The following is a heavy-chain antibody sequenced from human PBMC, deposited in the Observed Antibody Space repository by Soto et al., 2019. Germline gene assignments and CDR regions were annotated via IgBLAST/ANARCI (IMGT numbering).Heavy chain of an antibody. V-gene: IGHV4-39*01. CDR1: GGSINTSDYY. CDR3: ARQKTHHSDGWMAVWFGP. J-gene: IGHJ5*02. CDR2: IYHSGST. D-gene: IGHD6-19*01. Sequence: QLQLQESGPGLVKPSETLSLTCTVSGGSINTSDYYWGWIRQPPGKGLEWIGSIYHSGSTYYTPSIRSRVTLSVNTSKHQFSLRLTSFAAADPAVYSCARQKTHHSDGWMAVWFGPWGQETLVIVSS.